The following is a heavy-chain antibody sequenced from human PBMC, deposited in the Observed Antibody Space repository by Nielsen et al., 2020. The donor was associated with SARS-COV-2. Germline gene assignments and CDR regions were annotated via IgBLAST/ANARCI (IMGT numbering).Heavy chain of an antibody. CDR2: IKQDGSEK. Sequence: GESLKISCAASGFTFSSYWMSWVRQAPGKGLEWVANIKQDGSEKYYVDSVKGRFTISRDNAKNSLYLQMNSLRVEDTAVYYCARDRYGSGSYHYYYGMDVWGQGTTVTVSS. CDR1: GFTFSSYW. D-gene: IGHD3-10*01. CDR3: ARDRYGSGSYHYYYGMDV. V-gene: IGHV3-7*01. J-gene: IGHJ6*02.